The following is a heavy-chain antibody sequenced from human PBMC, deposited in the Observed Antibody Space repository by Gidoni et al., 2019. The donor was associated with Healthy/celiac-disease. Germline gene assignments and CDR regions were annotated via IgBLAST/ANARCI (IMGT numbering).Heavy chain of an antibody. D-gene: IGHD3-10*01. Sequence: EVQLVESGGGLVKPGGSLRLSCAASGFTFSSYSMNWVRQSPGKGLEWVSSISSSSSYIYYADSVKGRFTISRDNAKNSLYLQMNSLRAEDTAVYYCARDLRGLWSGLDYWGQGTLVTVSS. CDR3: ARDLRGLWSGLDY. CDR1: GFTFSSYS. V-gene: IGHV3-21*01. J-gene: IGHJ4*02. CDR2: ISSSSSYI.